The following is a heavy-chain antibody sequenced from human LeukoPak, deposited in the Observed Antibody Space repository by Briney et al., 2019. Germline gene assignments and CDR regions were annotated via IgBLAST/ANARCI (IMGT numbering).Heavy chain of an antibody. J-gene: IGHJ5*02. V-gene: IGHV3-7*05. D-gene: IGHD4-17*01. CDR1: GFTFSSHW. CDR3: AKLPYGDYNHH. Sequence: GGSLRLSCAASGFTFSSHWMSWVRQAPGKGLEWVANIKPDGSDKYYVDSVKGRFTISRDNVKNSLYLQMNSLRAEDTAVYYCAKLPYGDYNHHWGQGTLVTVSS. CDR2: IKPDGSDK.